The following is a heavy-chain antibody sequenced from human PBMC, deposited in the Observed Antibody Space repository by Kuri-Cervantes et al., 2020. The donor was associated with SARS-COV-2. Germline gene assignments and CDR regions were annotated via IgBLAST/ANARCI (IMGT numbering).Heavy chain of an antibody. D-gene: IGHD3-16*02. CDR3: ARWGHGVYDYVWGSYRPLYFDY. Sequence: GESLKISCAASGFTFSSYWMSWVRQAPGKGLEWVAFIRYDGSNKYYADSVKGRFTISRDNSKNTLYLQMNSLRAEDTAVYYCARWGHGVYDYVWGSYRPLYFDYWGQGTLVTVSS. J-gene: IGHJ4*02. CDR2: IRYDGSNK. CDR1: GFTFSSYW. V-gene: IGHV3-30*02.